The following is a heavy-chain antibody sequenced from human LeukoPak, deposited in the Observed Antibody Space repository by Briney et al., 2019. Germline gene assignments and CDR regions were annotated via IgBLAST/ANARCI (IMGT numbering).Heavy chain of an antibody. J-gene: IGHJ4*02. CDR1: GGSFSGYY. D-gene: IGHD5-18*01. CDR3: AREGSNSYGYVY. CDR2: INHSGST. V-gene: IGHV4-34*01. Sequence: SETLSLTCAVYGGSFSGYYWSWIRQPPGKGLEWIGEINHSGSTNYNPSLKSRVTISVDTSKNQFSLKLSSVTAADTAVYYCAREGSNSYGYVYWGQGALVTVSS.